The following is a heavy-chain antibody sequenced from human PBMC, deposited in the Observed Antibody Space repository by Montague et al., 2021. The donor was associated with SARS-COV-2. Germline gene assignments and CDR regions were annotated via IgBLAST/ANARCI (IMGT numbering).Heavy chain of an antibody. CDR1: GGSISSGGFS. CDR3: ARLKVAPNGGWNWFDP. J-gene: IGHJ5*02. V-gene: IGHV4-30-2*01. CDR2: IFHTGTP. Sequence: TLSLTCCLSGGSISSGGFSWSWIRQPSGKGLEWVGHIFHTGTPHYSPSLKSRVTISIDRSKNQFSLNLDSVTAADTAVYYCARLKVAPNGGWNWFDPWGQGILVTVSS. D-gene: IGHD6-19*01.